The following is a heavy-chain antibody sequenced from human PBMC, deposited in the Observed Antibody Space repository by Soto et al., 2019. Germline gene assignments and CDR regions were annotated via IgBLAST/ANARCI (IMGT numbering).Heavy chain of an antibody. J-gene: IGHJ3*02. CDR1: GGTFSSYA. D-gene: IGHD2-21*02. Sequence: SVKISCKASGGTFSSYAISWVRQAPGQGLEWMGGIIPIFGTANYAQKFQGRVTITADESTSTAYMELSSLRSEDTAVYYCALTEGEYCGGDCYSFPPNDAFDIWGQGTMVTVSS. CDR3: ALTEGEYCGGDCYSFPPNDAFDI. V-gene: IGHV1-69*13. CDR2: IIPIFGTA.